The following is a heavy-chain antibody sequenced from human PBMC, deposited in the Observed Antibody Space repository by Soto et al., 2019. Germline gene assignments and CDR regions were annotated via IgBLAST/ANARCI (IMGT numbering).Heavy chain of an antibody. CDR3: ARAGYCSSTSCYFFDPNWFDP. D-gene: IGHD2-2*01. J-gene: IGHJ5*02. CDR2: MNPNSGNT. Sequence: ASVKVSCKASGYTFTSYDINWVRQATGQGLEWMGWMNPNSGNTGYAQKFQGRVTMTRNISISTAYMELSSLRSEDTAVYYCARAGYCSSTSCYFFDPNWFDPWGQGALVTVSS. V-gene: IGHV1-8*01. CDR1: GYTFTSYD.